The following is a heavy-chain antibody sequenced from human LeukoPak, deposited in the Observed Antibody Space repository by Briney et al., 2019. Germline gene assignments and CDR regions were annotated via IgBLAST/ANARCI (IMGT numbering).Heavy chain of an antibody. Sequence: SETLSLTCAVYGGSFSGYYWSWIRQPPGKGLEWIGEINHSGSTNYNPSLKSRVTISVDTSKNQFSLKLSSVTAADTAVYYCARRSGRTREDYWYFDLWGRGTLVTVSS. CDR3: ARRSGRTREDYWYFDL. D-gene: IGHD2-2*01. V-gene: IGHV4-34*01. CDR1: GGSFSGYY. J-gene: IGHJ2*01. CDR2: INHSGST.